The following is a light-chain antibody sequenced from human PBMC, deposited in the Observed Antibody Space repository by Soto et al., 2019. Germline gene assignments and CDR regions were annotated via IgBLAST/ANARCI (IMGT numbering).Light chain of an antibody. Sequence: EIVLTQSPGTLSLSPGERATLSCRASESVRDKYLAWYQQKPGQAPRLLIYGASTRATGIPDRFSGSGSGIDFTITINTLESEDFAVYYCQQYGSSPLFSFGPGTKVDIK. V-gene: IGKV3-20*01. CDR1: ESVRDKY. J-gene: IGKJ3*01. CDR3: QQYGSSPLFS. CDR2: GAS.